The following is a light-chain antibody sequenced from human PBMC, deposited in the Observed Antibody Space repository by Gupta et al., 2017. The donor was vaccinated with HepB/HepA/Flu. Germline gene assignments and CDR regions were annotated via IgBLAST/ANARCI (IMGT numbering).Light chain of an antibody. Sequence: DTQLTQSPSSLPASVGDRVTITCRASQDINSYLIWYQQKPGKAPNRLIYTASTLQGGVPSRFSGSGSGTEFTLTISSLQPEDFATYYCQQFNSYPITFGQGTRLDIK. CDR2: TAS. CDR3: QQFNSYPIT. V-gene: IGKV1-9*01. J-gene: IGKJ5*01. CDR1: QDINSY.